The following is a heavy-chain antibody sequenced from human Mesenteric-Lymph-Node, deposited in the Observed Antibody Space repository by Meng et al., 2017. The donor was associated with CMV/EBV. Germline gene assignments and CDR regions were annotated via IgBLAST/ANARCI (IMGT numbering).Heavy chain of an antibody. CDR2: IKQDGSEK. CDR1: GFTFR. Sequence: GGSLRLSCAASGFTFRGKGLQWVANIKQDGSEKSYVDSVKGRFTISRENAKNSLYLQMNSLTAEDTAVYYCARDGGGLYDSSGYYYLDYYSGMDVWGQGTTVTVSS. J-gene: IGHJ6*02. V-gene: IGHV3-7*01. CDR3: ARDGGGLYDSSGYYYLDYYSGMDV. D-gene: IGHD3-22*01.